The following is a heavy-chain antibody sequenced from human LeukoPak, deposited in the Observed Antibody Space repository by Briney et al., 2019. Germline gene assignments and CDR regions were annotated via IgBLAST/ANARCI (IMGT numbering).Heavy chain of an antibody. CDR1: GGTFSSYA. CDR2: IIPIFGTA. J-gene: IGHJ4*02. D-gene: IGHD3-22*01. V-gene: IGHV1-69*13. CDR3: ARDLPDLTYSYDSSGLDY. Sequence: SVKVSCKASGGTFSSYAISWVRQAPGQGLEWMGGIIPIFGTANYAQKFQGRVTITADESTSTAYMELSSLRSEDTAVYYCARDLPDLTYSYDSSGLDYWGQGTLVTVST.